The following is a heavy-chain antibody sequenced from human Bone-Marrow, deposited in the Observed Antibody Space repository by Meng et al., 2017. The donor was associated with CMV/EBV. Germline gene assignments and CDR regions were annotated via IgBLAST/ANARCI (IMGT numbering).Heavy chain of an antibody. D-gene: IGHD3-22*01. V-gene: IGHV3-21*01. J-gene: IGHJ6*02. CDR3: ARGGVTTRGYSC. CDR1: GFTFTDYS. CDR2: IDTTSSYI. Sequence: GESLKISCAASGFTFTDYSMNWVRQAPGKGLEWVSSIDTTSSYIYYADSVKGRFTISRDNAKNSLFLQMDSLRAEDTAVYYCARGGVTTRGYSCWGQGTTVTVSS.